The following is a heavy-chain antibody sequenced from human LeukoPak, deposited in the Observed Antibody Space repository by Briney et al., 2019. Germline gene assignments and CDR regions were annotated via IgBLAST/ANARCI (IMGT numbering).Heavy chain of an antibody. CDR3: ARVGLGHAFDI. CDR1: GFTFSSYA. Sequence: GGSLRLSCAASGFTFSSYAMHWVRQAPGKGLEYVSAISSNGGSTYYANSVKGRFTISRDNSKNTLYLQMGSLRAEDMAVYYCARVGLGHAFDIWGQGTMVTVSS. CDR2: ISSNGGST. J-gene: IGHJ3*02. D-gene: IGHD3-16*01. V-gene: IGHV3-64*01.